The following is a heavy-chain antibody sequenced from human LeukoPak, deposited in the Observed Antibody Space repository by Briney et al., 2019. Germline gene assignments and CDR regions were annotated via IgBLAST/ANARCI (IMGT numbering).Heavy chain of an antibody. CDR1: GGSISSGNYY. D-gene: IGHD3-3*01. Sequence: PSETLSLTCTVSGGSISSGNYYWGWIRQPPGEGLEWIVSIYYSGSTYYNPSLKSRVTISLDTSKNQFSLKLSSVTAADTAVYYCARCGYYDFWSGYNPATFDSWGQGTLVTVSS. CDR3: ARCGYYDFWSGYNPATFDS. V-gene: IGHV4-39*01. CDR2: IYYSGST. J-gene: IGHJ4*02.